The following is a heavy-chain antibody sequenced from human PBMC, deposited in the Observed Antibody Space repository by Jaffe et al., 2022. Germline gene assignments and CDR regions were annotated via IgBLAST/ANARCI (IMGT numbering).Heavy chain of an antibody. CDR1: GYSFTSYW. CDR2: IYPGDSDT. CDR3: ARHDRGPHYDFWSGSYYYYYYMDV. D-gene: IGHD3-3*01. Sequence: EVQLVQSGAEVKKPGESLKISCKGSGYSFTSYWIGWVRQMPGKGLEWMGIIYPGDSDTRYSPSFQGQVTISADKSISTAYLQWSSLKASDTAMYYCARHDRGPHYDFWSGSYYYYYYMDVWGKGTTVTVSS. J-gene: IGHJ6*03. V-gene: IGHV5-51*01.